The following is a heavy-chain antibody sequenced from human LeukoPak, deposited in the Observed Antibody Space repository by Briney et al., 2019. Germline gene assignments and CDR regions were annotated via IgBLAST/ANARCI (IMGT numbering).Heavy chain of an antibody. CDR3: AKDSMVRGVIITTFDY. V-gene: IGHV3-9*01. Sequence: PGRSLRLSCAASGFTFDDYAMHWVRQAPGKGLEWVSGISWNSGSIGYADSEKGRFTISRDNAKNSLYLQMNSLRAEDTALYYCAKDSMVRGVIITTFDYWGQGTLVTVSS. D-gene: IGHD3-10*01. CDR1: GFTFDDYA. J-gene: IGHJ4*02. CDR2: ISWNSGSI.